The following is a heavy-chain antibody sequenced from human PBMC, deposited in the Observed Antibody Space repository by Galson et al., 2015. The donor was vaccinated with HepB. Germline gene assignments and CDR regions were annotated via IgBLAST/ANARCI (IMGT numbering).Heavy chain of an antibody. J-gene: IGHJ6*03. D-gene: IGHD4-11*01. CDR3: ARVYSYYHHYYYYMDV. V-gene: IGHV1-69*13. CDR1: GGTFSSYA. CDR2: IIPIFGTA. Sequence: SVKVSCKASGGTFSSYAISWVRQAPGQGLEWMGGIIPIFGTANYAQKFQGRVTITADESTSTAYMELSSLRSEDTAVYYCARVYSYYHHYYYYMDVWGKGTTVTVSS.